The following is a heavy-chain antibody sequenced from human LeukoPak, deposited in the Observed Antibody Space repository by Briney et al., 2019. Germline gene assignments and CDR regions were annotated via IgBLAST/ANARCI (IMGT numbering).Heavy chain of an antibody. J-gene: IGHJ3*02. V-gene: IGHV3-30*02. CDR3: ARAFNDGFDI. CDR2: IRYDGSNK. Sequence: GGSLRLSCAASGFTFSSYGMHWVRQAPGKGLEWVAFIRYDGSNKYYADSVKGRFTISRDNSKNSVYLQMNSLRVEDTSVYYCARAFNDGFDIWGQGTKVTVSS. CDR1: GFTFSSYG.